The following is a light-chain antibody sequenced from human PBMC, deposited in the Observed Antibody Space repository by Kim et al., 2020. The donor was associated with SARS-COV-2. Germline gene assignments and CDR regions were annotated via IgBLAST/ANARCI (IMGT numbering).Light chain of an antibody. CDR3: SSYAGSGLGV. V-gene: IGLV2-23*02. CDR2: EVN. J-gene: IGLJ3*02. CDR1: SSDVGTYNL. Sequence: QSALTQPASVSGSPGQSITIYCTGTSSDVGTYNLVSWYQQHPGKAPKLIICEVNNRPSGVSDRFSGSKSGNTASLTISGLQAEDEADYYCSSYAGSGLGVFGGGTKLTVL.